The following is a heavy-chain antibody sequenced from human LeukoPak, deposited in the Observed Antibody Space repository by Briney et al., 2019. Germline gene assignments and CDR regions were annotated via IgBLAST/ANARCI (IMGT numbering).Heavy chain of an antibody. CDR2: INHSGST. J-gene: IGHJ6*03. CDR3: ARARTYYYGSSGYFARYYYYMDV. CDR1: GGSVSGYY. D-gene: IGHD3-22*01. V-gene: IGHV4-34*01. Sequence: PSETLSLTCAVYGGSVSGYYWSWIRQPPGKGLEWIGEINHSGSTNYNPSLKSRVTISVDTSKNQFSLKLSSVTAADTAVYYCARARTYYYGSSGYFARYYYYMDVWGKGTTVTVSS.